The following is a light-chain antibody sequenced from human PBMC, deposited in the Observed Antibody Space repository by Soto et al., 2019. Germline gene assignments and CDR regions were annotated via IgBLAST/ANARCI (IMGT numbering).Light chain of an antibody. J-gene: IGKJ4*01. CDR2: DIS. V-gene: IGKV3D-15*01. Sequence: DIVLTQSPATLSLSPGERATLSCRASQTVNSYLAWYQQKPGQAPRLLVYDISYRAAGVPARFSGSGSGTDFTLTISSLQSEDFGVYYCQQYNNWPLTFGGGTKVEIK. CDR3: QQYNNWPLT. CDR1: QTVNSY.